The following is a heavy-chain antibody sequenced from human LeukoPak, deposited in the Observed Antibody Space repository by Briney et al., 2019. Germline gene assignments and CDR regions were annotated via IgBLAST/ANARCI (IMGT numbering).Heavy chain of an antibody. D-gene: IGHD6-6*01. J-gene: IGHJ6*03. CDR3: ARADSSIAARLSRSSIFNYYYYMDV. CDR2: IKQDGSEK. CDR1: GFTFSSYW. V-gene: IGHV3-7*01. Sequence: PGGSLRLSCAASGFTFSSYWMSWVRQAPGKGLEWVANIKQDGSEKYYVDSVKGRFTISRDNAKNSLYLQMNSLGAEDTAVYYCARADSSIAARLSRSSIFNYYYYMDVWGKGTTVTVSS.